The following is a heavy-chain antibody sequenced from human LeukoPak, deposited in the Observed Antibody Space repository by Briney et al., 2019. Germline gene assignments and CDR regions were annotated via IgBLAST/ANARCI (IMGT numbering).Heavy chain of an antibody. Sequence: SETLSLTCTVSGGSISSSSYYWGWIRQPPGKGLEWIGSIYYSGSTYYNPSLKSRVTMSVDTSKNQFSLKLSSVTAADAAVYYCVRDHYYNSSGYTFRHWGQGTLVTVSS. CDR1: GGSISSSSYY. V-gene: IGHV4-39*07. D-gene: IGHD3-22*01. CDR3: VRDHYYNSSGYTFRH. CDR2: IYYSGST. J-gene: IGHJ1*01.